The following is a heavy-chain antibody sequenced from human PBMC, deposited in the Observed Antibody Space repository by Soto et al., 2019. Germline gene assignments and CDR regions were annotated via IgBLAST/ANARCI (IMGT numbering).Heavy chain of an antibody. J-gene: IGHJ4*02. Sequence: ASVKVSCKASGYTFTSYYMHWVRQAPGQGLEWMGRISASNGNTNYAQKLQGRVTMTTDTSTSTAYMELRSLRSDDTAVYYCARTDYGSWSHWGQGTLVTSPQ. CDR2: ISASNGNT. CDR1: GYTFTSYY. CDR3: ARTDYGSWSH. V-gene: IGHV1-18*04. D-gene: IGHD3-10*01.